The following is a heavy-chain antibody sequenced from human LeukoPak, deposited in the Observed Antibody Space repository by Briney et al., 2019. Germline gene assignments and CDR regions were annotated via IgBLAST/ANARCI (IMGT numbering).Heavy chain of an antibody. V-gene: IGHV3-48*01. J-gene: IGHJ4*02. Sequence: GGSLRLSCAASGFTFSGFIMNWVRQAPGKGLEWVSYISTSSSPIYYADSVKGRFTISRGNAKNSLYLQMNSLRAEDTAVYYCAKVSGGWYLYFDYWGQGTLVTVSS. CDR2: ISTSSSPI. D-gene: IGHD6-19*01. CDR3: AKVSGGWYLYFDY. CDR1: GFTFSGFI.